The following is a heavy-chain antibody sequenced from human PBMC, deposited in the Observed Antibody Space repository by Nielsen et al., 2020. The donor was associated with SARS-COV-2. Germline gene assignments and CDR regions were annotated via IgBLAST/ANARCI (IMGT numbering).Heavy chain of an antibody. CDR2: ISSSSSYT. V-gene: IGHV3-11*05. J-gene: IGHJ6*02. CDR1: GFTFSDYY. CDR3: ARAASANYYYYYGMDV. Sequence: GESLKISCAASGFTFSDYYMSWIRQAPGKGLEWVSYISSSSSYTNYADSVKGRFTISRDNAKNSLYLQMNSLRAEDTAVYYCARAASANYYYYYGMDVRGQGTTVTVSS.